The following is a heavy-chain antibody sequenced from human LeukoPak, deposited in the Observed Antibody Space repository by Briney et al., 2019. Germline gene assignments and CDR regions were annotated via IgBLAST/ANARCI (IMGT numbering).Heavy chain of an antibody. CDR3: AKDLLSYGGNSPFDN. CDR2: ISYDGNIK. Sequence: SGGSLRLSCAASGFTFSSYGMHWVRQAPGKGLEWVAVISYDGNIKNYADSVKGRFTISRDTSKSTLDLQMNSLRGEDTAVYYCAKDLLSYGGNSPFDNWGQGTLVIVSS. D-gene: IGHD4-23*01. J-gene: IGHJ4*02. CDR1: GFTFSSYG. V-gene: IGHV3-30*18.